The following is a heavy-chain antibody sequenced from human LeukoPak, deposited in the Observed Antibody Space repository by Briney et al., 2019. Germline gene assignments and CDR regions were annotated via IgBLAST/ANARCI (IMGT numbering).Heavy chain of an antibody. V-gene: IGHV1-24*01. Sequence: ASVKVSCKVSGYTLTELSMHWVRQAPGKGLEWMGGFDPEDGETIYEQKFQGRVTMTEDTSTDTAYMELSSLRSEDTAVYYCATGVAVAGPADYWGQGTLVTVSS. CDR1: GYTLTELS. CDR2: FDPEDGET. D-gene: IGHD6-19*01. J-gene: IGHJ4*02. CDR3: ATGVAVAGPADY.